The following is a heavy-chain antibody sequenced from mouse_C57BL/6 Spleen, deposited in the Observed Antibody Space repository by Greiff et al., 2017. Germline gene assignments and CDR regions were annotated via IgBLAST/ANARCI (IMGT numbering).Heavy chain of an antibody. CDR3: AWLYYGYDGYAMDY. J-gene: IGHJ4*01. D-gene: IGHD2-2*01. V-gene: IGHV2-2*01. CDR1: GFSLTSYG. CDR2: IWSGGST. Sequence: QVQLQQSGPGLVQPSQSLSITCTASGFSLTSYGVHWVRQSPGKGLEWLGVIWSGGSTDYNAAFISRLSISKDNSKSQVFFKMSSLQADDTAIYYCAWLYYGYDGYAMDYWGQGTSVTVSS.